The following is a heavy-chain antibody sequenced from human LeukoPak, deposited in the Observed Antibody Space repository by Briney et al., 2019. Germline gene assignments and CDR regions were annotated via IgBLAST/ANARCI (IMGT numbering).Heavy chain of an antibody. CDR1: GGSISSSSYY. CDR3: ARDGGTNWFDP. D-gene: IGHD4-23*01. J-gene: IGHJ5*02. CDR2: IYHSGST. Sequence: TSETLSLTCTVSGGSISSSSYYWGWIRQPPGKGLEWIGSIYHSGSTYYNPSLKSRVTISVDTSKNQFSLKLSSVTAADTAVYYCARDGGTNWFDPWGQGTLVTVSS. V-gene: IGHV4-39*07.